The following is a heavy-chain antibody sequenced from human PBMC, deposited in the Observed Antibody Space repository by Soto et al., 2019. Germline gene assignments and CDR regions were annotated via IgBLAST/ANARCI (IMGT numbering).Heavy chain of an antibody. CDR3: ARDLYYYGSGTPGY. J-gene: IGHJ4*02. CDR2: MNPNSGNT. CDR1: GYTFTSYD. Sequence: EASVKVSCKASGYTFTSYDINWVRQATGQGLEWMGWMNPNSGNTGYAQKFQGRVTMTRNTSTSTAYMELSSLRSEDTAVYYCARDLYYYGSGTPGYWGQGTLVTVSS. D-gene: IGHD3-10*01. V-gene: IGHV1-8*01.